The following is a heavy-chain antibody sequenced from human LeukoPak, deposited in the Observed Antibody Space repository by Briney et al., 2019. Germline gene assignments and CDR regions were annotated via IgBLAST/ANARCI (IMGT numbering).Heavy chain of an antibody. Sequence: SETLSLTCTVSGGSISSYYWSWTRQPPGKGLEWIGYIYYSGSTNYNPSLKSRVTISVDTSKNQFSLKLSSVTAADTAVYYCARPLGPFDPWGQGTLVTVSS. CDR1: GGSISSYY. CDR2: IYYSGST. CDR3: ARPLGPFDP. V-gene: IGHV4-59*12. J-gene: IGHJ5*02.